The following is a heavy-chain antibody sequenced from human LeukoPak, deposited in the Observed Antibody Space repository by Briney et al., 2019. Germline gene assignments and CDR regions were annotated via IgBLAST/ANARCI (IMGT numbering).Heavy chain of an antibody. CDR3: VRSGYSSSWPHPSMWFDP. CDR1: GYSFTSYW. J-gene: IGHJ5*02. CDR2: IDPRDSYT. Sequence: GESLRISCKGSGYSFTSYWISWVRQMPGKGLEWMGRIDPRDSYTNYSPSFQGHVTISADKSISTAYLQWSSLKASDTATYYCVRSGYSSSWPHPSMWFDPWGQGTLVTVSS. V-gene: IGHV5-10-1*01. D-gene: IGHD6-13*01.